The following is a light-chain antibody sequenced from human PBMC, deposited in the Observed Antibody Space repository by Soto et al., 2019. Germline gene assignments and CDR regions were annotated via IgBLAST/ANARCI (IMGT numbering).Light chain of an antibody. CDR1: TGAVTTGNY. Sequence: QAVVTQEPSLTVSPGGTVTLTCASSTGAVTTGNYASWFQQKPGKAPRTLIYTTDNRHSWTPARFSGSLLGGKAALTLSSVQPEDEADYYCLLYFGGAQLVFGGGTKLTVL. V-gene: IGLV7-43*01. J-gene: IGLJ3*02. CDR2: TTD. CDR3: LLYFGGAQLV.